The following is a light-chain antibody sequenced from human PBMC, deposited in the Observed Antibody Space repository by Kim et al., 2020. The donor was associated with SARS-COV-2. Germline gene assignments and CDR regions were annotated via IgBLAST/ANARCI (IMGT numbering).Light chain of an antibody. Sequence: LSVSPGERATRSCRASQSVSSNLAWYQQKPGQAPRLLIYDASTRATGIPARFSGSGSGTEFTLTISSLQSEDFAVYYCQQYLNFLTFGGGTKLEI. CDR1: QSVSSN. J-gene: IGKJ4*01. CDR2: DAS. V-gene: IGKV3-15*01. CDR3: QQYLNFLT.